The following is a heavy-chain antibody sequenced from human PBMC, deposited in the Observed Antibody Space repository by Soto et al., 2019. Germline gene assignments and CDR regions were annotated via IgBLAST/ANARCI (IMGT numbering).Heavy chain of an antibody. CDR3: AGGYCSSTSCYAGYYYYGMDV. V-gene: IGHV1-69*01. J-gene: IGHJ6*02. D-gene: IGHD2-2*01. Sequence: QVQLVQSGAEVKKPGSSVKVSCKASGGTFSSYAISWVRQAPGQGLEWMGGIIPIFGTANYAQKFQGRVTINADESTSTAYMELSSLRSEDTAVYYCAGGYCSSTSCYAGYYYYGMDVWGQGTTVTVSS. CDR1: GGTFSSYA. CDR2: IIPIFGTA.